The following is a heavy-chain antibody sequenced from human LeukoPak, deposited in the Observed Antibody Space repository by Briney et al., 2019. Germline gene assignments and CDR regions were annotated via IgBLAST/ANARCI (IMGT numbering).Heavy chain of an antibody. CDR3: AKAPDYIVFSTFDP. V-gene: IGHV3-23*01. D-gene: IGHD4-11*01. CDR1: GFTFSSYA. Sequence: GGSLRLSCAASGFTFSSYAMSWVRQAPGKGLEWVSAISGSGGSAYYADSVKGRFTISRDNSKNTLYLQMNSLRAEDTAVYYCAKAPDYIVFSTFDPWGQGTLVTVSS. J-gene: IGHJ5*02. CDR2: ISGSGGSA.